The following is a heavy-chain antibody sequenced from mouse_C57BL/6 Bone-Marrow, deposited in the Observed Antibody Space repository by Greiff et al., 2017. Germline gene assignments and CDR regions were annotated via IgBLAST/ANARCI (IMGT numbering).Heavy chain of an antibody. CDR3: ARGDTTVRFAD. V-gene: IGHV1-59*01. CDR2: IDPSDSYT. CDR1: GYTFTSYW. D-gene: IGHD1-1*01. J-gene: IGHJ3*01. Sequence: QVQLQQPGAELVRPGTSVKLSCKASGYTFTSYWMHWVKQRPGQGLEWIGVIDPSDSYTNYNQKFKGKDTLTVDTSSSTAYMQLSSLTSEDSAVYYCARGDTTVRFADWGQGTLVTVSA.